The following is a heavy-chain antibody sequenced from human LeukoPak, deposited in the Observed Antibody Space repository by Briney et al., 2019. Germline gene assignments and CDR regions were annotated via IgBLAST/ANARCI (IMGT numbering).Heavy chain of an antibody. Sequence: GGSLRLSCAASGFTFDDYAMHWVRQAPGKGLEWVSGISWNSGSIGYADSVKGRFTISRDNSKNTLYLQMNSLRAEDTAVYYCARDSGYYDLSFRYWGQGTLVTVSS. J-gene: IGHJ4*02. CDR1: GFTFDDYA. V-gene: IGHV3-9*01. CDR2: ISWNSGSI. D-gene: IGHD3-9*01. CDR3: ARDSGYYDLSFRY.